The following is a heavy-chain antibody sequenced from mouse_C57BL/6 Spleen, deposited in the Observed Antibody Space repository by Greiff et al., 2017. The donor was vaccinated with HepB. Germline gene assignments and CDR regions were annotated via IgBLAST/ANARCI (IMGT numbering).Heavy chain of an antibody. CDR2: IYPRSGNT. CDR1: GYTFTSYG. D-gene: IGHD2-1*01. J-gene: IGHJ4*01. Sequence: VQLQQSGAELARPGASVKLSCKASGYTFTSYGISWVKQRTGQGLEWIGEIYPRSGNTYYNEKFKGKATLTADKSSSTAYMELRSLTSEDSAVYFCARGDYGNGFDYYAMDYWGQGTSVTVSS. CDR3: ARGDYGNGFDYYAMDY. V-gene: IGHV1-81*01.